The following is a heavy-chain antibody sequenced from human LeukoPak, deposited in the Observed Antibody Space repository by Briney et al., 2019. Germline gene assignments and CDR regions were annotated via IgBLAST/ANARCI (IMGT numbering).Heavy chain of an antibody. V-gene: IGHV3-73*01. D-gene: IGHD3-3*01. Sequence: GGSLRLSCAASGFTFSGSAMHWVRQASGKGLEWVGRIRSKANSYATAYAASVKGRFTISRDDSKNTAYLQMNSLKTEDTAVYYCTSTLNTIFGEGDYWGLGTLVTVSS. CDR3: TSTLNTIFGEGDY. CDR1: GFTFSGSA. J-gene: IGHJ4*02. CDR2: IRSKANSYAT.